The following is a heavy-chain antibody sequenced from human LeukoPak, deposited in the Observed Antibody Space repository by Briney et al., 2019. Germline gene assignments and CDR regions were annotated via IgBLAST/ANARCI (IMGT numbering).Heavy chain of an antibody. J-gene: IGHJ3*02. CDR2: IWYDGSNK. CDR3: AKDRDGSYDRGPRDAFDI. D-gene: IGHD1-26*01. CDR1: GFTFSSYG. V-gene: IGHV3-33*06. Sequence: GGSLRLSCAASGFTFSSYGMHWVRQAPGKGLEWVAVIWYDGSNKYYADSVKGRFTISRDNSKNTLYLQTNSLRAEDTAVYYCAKDRDGSYDRGPRDAFDIWGQGTMVTVSS.